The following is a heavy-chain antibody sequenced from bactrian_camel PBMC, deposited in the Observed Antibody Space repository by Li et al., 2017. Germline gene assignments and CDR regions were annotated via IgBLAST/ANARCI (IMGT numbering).Heavy chain of an antibody. CDR3: AADHFVRCVVGTAWADFAL. Sequence: VQLVESGGGLVQPGGSLRLSCAASGFTFSSHDMSWVRQAPGKGLEWVSAINSDGDRTYYADDVKGRFTISKDNAKNILYLQMNSLKPENTAIYYCAADHFVRCVVGTAWADFALRGQGTQVTVS. CDR2: INSDGDRT. D-gene: IGHD1*01. J-gene: IGHJ6*01. CDR1: GFTFSSHD. V-gene: IGHV3S40*01.